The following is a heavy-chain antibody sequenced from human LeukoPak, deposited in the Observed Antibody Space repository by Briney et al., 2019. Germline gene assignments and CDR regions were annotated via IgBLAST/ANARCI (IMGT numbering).Heavy chain of an antibody. CDR2: IYYSGST. Sequence: SETLSLTCTVSGGSISSSSYYWGWIRQPPGKGLEWIGYIYYSGSTNYNPSLKSRVTISVDTSKNQFSLKLSSVTAADTAVYYCARVGRAAAAGTGNWFDPWGQGTLVTVSS. CDR1: GGSISSSSYY. J-gene: IGHJ5*02. V-gene: IGHV4-61*05. D-gene: IGHD6-13*01. CDR3: ARVGRAAAAGTGNWFDP.